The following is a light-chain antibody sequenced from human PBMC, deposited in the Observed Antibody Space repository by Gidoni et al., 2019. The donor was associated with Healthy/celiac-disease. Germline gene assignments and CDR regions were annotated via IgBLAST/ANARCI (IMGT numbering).Light chain of an antibody. CDR2: AAS. CDR3: QQLNSYPIT. J-gene: IGKJ4*01. CDR1: QGISSY. V-gene: IGKV1-9*01. Sequence: IQLTQSTSSLSASVGDRVTITCRASQGISSYLAWYQQKPGKAPKLLIYAASTLQSGVPSRFSGSGSGTDFTLTISSLQPEDVATYYCQQLNSYPITFGGGTKVEIK.